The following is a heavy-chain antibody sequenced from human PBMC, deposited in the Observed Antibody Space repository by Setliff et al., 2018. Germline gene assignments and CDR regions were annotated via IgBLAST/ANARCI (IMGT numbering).Heavy chain of an antibody. Sequence: GSLRLSCVGSGYIFGTYSLAWVRHVPGKGLLWVAGINQNGGLTFYADSVKGRFTISRDNSKNMLSLQMNSLRADDTAVYYCAKVGKSGTWDQYFQYWGQGTLVTVSS. D-gene: IGHD3-10*01. V-gene: IGHV3-23*01. CDR1: GYIFGTYS. J-gene: IGHJ1*01. CDR2: INQNGGLT. CDR3: AKVGKSGTWDQYFQY.